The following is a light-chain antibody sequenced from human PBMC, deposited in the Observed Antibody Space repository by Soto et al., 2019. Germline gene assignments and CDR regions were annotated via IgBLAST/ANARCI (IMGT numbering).Light chain of an antibody. CDR1: QSVSSSY. V-gene: IGKV3-20*01. J-gene: IGKJ3*01. CDR2: VAS. Sequence: EIVLTQSPGTLSLSPGERATLSCRASQSVSSSYLAWYQQKPGQAPRLLIYVASSRATGIPDRFSGSGSGTDFPLPISRLEPEDFAVDYCQQYGSSPLCTFGPGTKVDIK. CDR3: QQYGSSPLCT.